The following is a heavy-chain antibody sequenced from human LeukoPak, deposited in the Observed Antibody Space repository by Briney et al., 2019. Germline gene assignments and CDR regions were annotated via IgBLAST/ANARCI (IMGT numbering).Heavy chain of an antibody. CDR3: AGERGEEYSSGWYKTNFFDN. J-gene: IGHJ4*02. CDR1: GDSFTSVTDY. D-gene: IGHD6-19*01. CDR2: GDYSGGT. V-gene: IGHV4-39*07. Sequence: SETLSLTCTISGDSFTSVTDYWAWIRQPPGKGLEWIASGDYSGGTYYNPSLESRVAISADMSKNQISLKLTSVTGADTAVYYCAGERGEEYSSGWYKTNFFDNWGQGIRVTVSS.